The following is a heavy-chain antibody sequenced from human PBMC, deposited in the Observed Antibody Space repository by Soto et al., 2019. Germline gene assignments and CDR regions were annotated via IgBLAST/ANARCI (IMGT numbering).Heavy chain of an antibody. Sequence: GVSVEASSKDSGYTFTSYYIYWARQETRKGFEYLGWMNPNSGNTGYVKKFQGRVTMTRDTSMSTAYMELSSLPSEDTAVYYCARRNQDGNYSRCFDTWGEGTMVTVSS. CDR2: MNPNSGNT. CDR1: GYTFTSYY. V-gene: IGHV1-8*01. D-gene: IGHD4-17*01. CDR3: ARRNQDGNYSRCFDT. J-gene: IGHJ5*01.